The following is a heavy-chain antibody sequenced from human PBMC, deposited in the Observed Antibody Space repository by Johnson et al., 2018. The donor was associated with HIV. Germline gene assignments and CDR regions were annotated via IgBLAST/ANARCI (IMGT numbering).Heavy chain of an antibody. V-gene: IGHV3-33*03. J-gene: IGHJ3*02. CDR3: ARVAVSTAAGGVPLDI. D-gene: IGHD2-2*01. CDR2: TWFDGRKK. CDR1: GFTFSNYG. Sequence: QMQLVESGGGVVRPGRSLRLSCAASGFTFSNYGIHWVRQAPGKGLEWVASTWFDGRKKYYSDSVRGRFIISRDNSKNTLYLQMNSLRAEDTALYFCARVAVSTAAGGVPLDIWGPGTMVTVSA.